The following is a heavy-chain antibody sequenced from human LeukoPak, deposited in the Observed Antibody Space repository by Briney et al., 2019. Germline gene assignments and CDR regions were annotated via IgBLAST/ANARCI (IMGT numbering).Heavy chain of an antibody. Sequence: SETLSLTCAVSGGSISSSNWWSWVRQPPGKGLEWIGEIYHSGSTNYNPSLKSRVTISVDKSKNQFSLKLSSVTAADTAVYYCARDLSGGSWNGDYFDYWGQGTLVTVSS. D-gene: IGHD2-15*01. CDR1: GGSISSSNW. CDR3: ARDLSGGSWNGDYFDY. CDR2: IYHSGST. J-gene: IGHJ4*02. V-gene: IGHV4-4*02.